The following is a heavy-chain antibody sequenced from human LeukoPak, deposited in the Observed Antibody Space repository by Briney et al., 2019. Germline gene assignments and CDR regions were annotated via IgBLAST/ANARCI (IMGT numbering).Heavy chain of an antibody. CDR1: AASINSYY. D-gene: IGHD3-10*01. Sequence: PSETLSLTCTVSAASINSYYWSWIRHPPGKGLECLGYIHYTGSTNYNPSLKSRVTISVDTSKNQFSLKLSSVTAADTAVYYCASSITMVRGVKNWFDPWGQGTLVTVSS. J-gene: IGHJ5*02. CDR3: ASSITMVRGVKNWFDP. V-gene: IGHV4-59*01. CDR2: IHYTGST.